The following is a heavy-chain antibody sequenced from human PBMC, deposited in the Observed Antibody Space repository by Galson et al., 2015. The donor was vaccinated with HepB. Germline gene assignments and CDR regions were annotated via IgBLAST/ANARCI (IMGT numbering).Heavy chain of an antibody. V-gene: IGHV3-48*04. Sequence: SLRLSCAASGFNFSRYSMNWVRQAPGKGLEWVSYISLSSSTIYYTDSVKGRFTISRDNAKNSLYLQMNSLRPEDTAVYYCARDVWGLGAYDIWGQGTMVTVSS. J-gene: IGHJ3*02. CDR2: ISLSSSTI. CDR3: ARDVWGLGAYDI. D-gene: IGHD3-16*01. CDR1: GFNFSRYS.